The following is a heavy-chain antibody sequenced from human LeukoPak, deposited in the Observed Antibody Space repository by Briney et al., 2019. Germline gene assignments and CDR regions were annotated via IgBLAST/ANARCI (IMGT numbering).Heavy chain of an antibody. V-gene: IGHV4-39*01. CDR1: GGSISSSSYY. CDR2: IYYSGST. J-gene: IGHJ5*02. CDR3: ARSENWFDP. Sequence: SETLSLTCTVSGGSISSSSYYWGWVRQPPGKGLEWIGSIYYSGSTYYNPSLKSRVTISVDTSKNQFSLKLSSVTAADTAVYYCARSENWFDPWGQGTLVTVSS.